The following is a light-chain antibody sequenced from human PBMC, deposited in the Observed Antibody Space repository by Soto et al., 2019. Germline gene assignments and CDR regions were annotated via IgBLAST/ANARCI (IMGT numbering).Light chain of an antibody. Sequence: DIQMTQSPSSLSASVGDRVPITCQASQDISNYLNWYQQKPGKAPKLLIYDASNLETGVPSRFSGSGSGTDFTFTISRLQPEDIATYYCQQYENLPTFGQGTRLDIK. V-gene: IGKV1-33*01. CDR3: QQYENLPT. J-gene: IGKJ5*01. CDR2: DAS. CDR1: QDISNY.